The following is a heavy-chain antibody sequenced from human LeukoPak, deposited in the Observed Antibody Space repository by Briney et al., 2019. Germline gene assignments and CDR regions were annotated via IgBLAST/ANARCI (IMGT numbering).Heavy chain of an antibody. CDR1: GGSISSGDYY. J-gene: IGHJ4*02. V-gene: IGHV4-30-4*01. D-gene: IGHD2-2*01. Sequence: PSQTLSLTCTVSGGSISSGDYYWSWIRQPPGKGLEWIGYIYYSGSTCYNPSLKSRVTISVDTSKNQFSLKLSSVTAADTAVYYCARVSPAAAGFDYWGQGTLVTVSS. CDR2: IYYSGST. CDR3: ARVSPAAAGFDY.